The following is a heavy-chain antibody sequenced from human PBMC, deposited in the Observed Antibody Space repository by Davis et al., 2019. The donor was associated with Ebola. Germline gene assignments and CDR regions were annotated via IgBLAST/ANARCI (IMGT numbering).Heavy chain of an antibody. J-gene: IGHJ3*02. CDR1: GYTFTSYG. CDR2: ISAYNGNT. CDR3: ARVLGIAAAGTTFDI. Sequence: ASVKVSCKASGYTFTSYGISWVRQAPGQGLEWMGWISAYNGNTNYAQKLQGRVTMTTDTSTSTAYMELSSLRSEDTAVYYCARVLGIAAAGTTFDIWGQGTMVTVSS. D-gene: IGHD6-13*01. V-gene: IGHV1-18*01.